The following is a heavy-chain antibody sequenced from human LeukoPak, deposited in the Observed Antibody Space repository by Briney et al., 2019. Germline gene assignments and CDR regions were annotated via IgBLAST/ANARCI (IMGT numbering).Heavy chain of an antibody. J-gene: IGHJ4*02. V-gene: IGHV3-23*01. CDR2: ISGSGGST. CDR3: AKSHDFWRGYAIDY. D-gene: IGHD3-3*01. CDR1: GFTFSRYA. Sequence: AGSLRLSCAASGFTFSRYAMSWVRQAPGKGLEWGSSISGSGGSTYYADSVKGRFTISRDNSKNTLYLQMNSLRAEDTAVYYCAKSHDFWRGYAIDYCGQGTLVTVSS.